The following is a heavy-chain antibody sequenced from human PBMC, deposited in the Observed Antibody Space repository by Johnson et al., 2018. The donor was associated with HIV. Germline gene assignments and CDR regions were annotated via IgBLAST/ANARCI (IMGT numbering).Heavy chain of an antibody. CDR2: IGTAGDT. Sequence: VQLVESGGGLIQSGWSLRLSCADSGCTFSRDDMHGVRQATGKGLEWVSGIGTAGDTYYPGSVKGRFTISRDNSKNTLYLHMNSLRVEDTAVYYCAKANYYVYAFDIWGPGTMVTVSS. V-gene: IGHV3-13*01. D-gene: IGHD3-22*01. J-gene: IGHJ3*02. CDR3: AKANYYVYAFDI. CDR1: GCTFSRDD.